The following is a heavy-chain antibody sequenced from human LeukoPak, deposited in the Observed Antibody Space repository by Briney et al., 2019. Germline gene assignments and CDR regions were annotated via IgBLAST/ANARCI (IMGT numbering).Heavy chain of an antibody. CDR3: ARSQSGVFDV. Sequence: GGSLRLSCVVSGFTFTNYWMQWVRQVPGKGLVWVARMNSDGTSIIHADSVKGRFTISRDDAENTLYLQMNSLRPEDTALYYCARSQSGVFDVWGQGTMVIVSS. V-gene: IGHV3-74*01. CDR1: GFTFTNYW. D-gene: IGHD2-15*01. J-gene: IGHJ3*01. CDR2: MNSDGTSI.